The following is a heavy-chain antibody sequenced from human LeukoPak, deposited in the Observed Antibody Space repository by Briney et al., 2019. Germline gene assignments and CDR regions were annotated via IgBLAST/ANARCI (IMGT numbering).Heavy chain of an antibody. CDR3: ARGYDILTEYYFDY. D-gene: IGHD3-9*01. CDR1: GYTFTSYY. Sequence: ASVKVSCKASGYTFTSYYMHWVRQAPGQGLEWMGGITPIFGTANYAQKFQGRVTITADESTSTAYMELSSLRSEDTAVYYCARGYDILTEYYFDYWGQGTLVTVSS. V-gene: IGHV1-69*13. CDR2: ITPIFGTA. J-gene: IGHJ4*02.